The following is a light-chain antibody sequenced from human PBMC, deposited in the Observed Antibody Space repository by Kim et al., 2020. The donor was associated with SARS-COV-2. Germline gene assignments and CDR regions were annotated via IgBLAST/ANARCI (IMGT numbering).Light chain of an antibody. CDR2: LNSDGSH. Sequence: SVKVPCTLSSGHSSYAIAWHQQQPEKGPRYLMKLNSDGSHSKGDGIPDRFSGSSSGAERYLTISSLQSEDEADYYCQTWGTGIQLFGGGTQLTVL. V-gene: IGLV4-69*01. J-gene: IGLJ2*01. CDR1: SGHSSYA. CDR3: QTWGTGIQL.